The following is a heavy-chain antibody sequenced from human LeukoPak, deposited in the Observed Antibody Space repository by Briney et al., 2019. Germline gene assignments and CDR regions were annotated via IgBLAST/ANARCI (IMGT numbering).Heavy chain of an antibody. V-gene: IGHV3-74*01. D-gene: IGHD5-18*01. Sequence: PWGSLTLSCAASGFTFNNYWMHWVRQAPCKGLVLVSRISKDGSTTNYAESVKGRFTISGDKAKNTLYLQMNSLTAEDTALYYCARGASSGYRIDYWGQGTLVTV. CDR1: GFTFNNYW. CDR2: ISKDGSTT. J-gene: IGHJ4*02. CDR3: ARGASSGYRIDY.